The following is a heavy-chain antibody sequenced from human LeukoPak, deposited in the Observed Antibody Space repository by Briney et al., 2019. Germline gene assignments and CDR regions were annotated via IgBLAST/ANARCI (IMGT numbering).Heavy chain of an antibody. CDR3: ARLTIRRKLLSNHP. Sequence: SETLSLTCTVSGGSISSSSYYWGWIRQPPGKGLEWIGSIYYSGSTYYNPSLKSRVTISVDTSKNQFSLKLSSVTAADTAVYYCARLTIRRKLLSNHPWGQGTLVTVSS. J-gene: IGHJ5*02. V-gene: IGHV4-39*01. D-gene: IGHD2-2*01. CDR2: IYYSGST. CDR1: GGSISSSSYY.